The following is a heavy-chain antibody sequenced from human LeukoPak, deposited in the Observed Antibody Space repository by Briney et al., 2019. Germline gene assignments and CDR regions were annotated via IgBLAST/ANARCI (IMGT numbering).Heavy chain of an antibody. Sequence: SVKVSCKASGGTFISYAISWVRQAPGQGLEWMGGIIPIFGTANYAQKFQGRVTITADESTSTAYMELSSLRSEDTAVYYCASGTAGGYSYGSFDYWGQGTLVTVSS. CDR1: GGTFISYA. CDR2: IIPIFGTA. CDR3: ASGTAGGYSYGSFDY. J-gene: IGHJ4*02. V-gene: IGHV1-69*13. D-gene: IGHD5-18*01.